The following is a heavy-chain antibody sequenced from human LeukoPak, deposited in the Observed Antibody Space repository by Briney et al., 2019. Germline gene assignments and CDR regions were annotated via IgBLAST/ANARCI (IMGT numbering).Heavy chain of an antibody. V-gene: IGHV4-59*01. CDR3: AREGPGRFGAPGPNVYSIDY. Sequence: SETLSLTCTVSGGSISSYYWSWIRQPPGKGLEWIGYIYYSGSTNYNPSLKSRVTISVDTSKNQFSLKLSSVTAADTAVYYCAREGPGRFGAPGPNVYSIDYWGQGTLVTVSS. CDR2: IYYSGST. J-gene: IGHJ4*02. CDR1: GGSISSYY. D-gene: IGHD3-10*01.